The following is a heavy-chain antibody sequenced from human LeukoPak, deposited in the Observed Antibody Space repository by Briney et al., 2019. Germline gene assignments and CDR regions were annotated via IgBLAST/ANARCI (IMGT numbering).Heavy chain of an antibody. CDR1: GFTFSSYG. CDR2: IWYDGSNK. J-gene: IGHJ4*02. V-gene: IGHV3-33*06. D-gene: IGHD1-26*01. Sequence: GGSLRLSCAASGFTFSSYGMHWVRQAPGKGLEWVAVIWYDGSNKYYADSVKGRFTISRDNSKNTLYLQMNSLRAEDTAVYYSAKEGGSGSYRDVYYFDYWGQGTLVTVSS. CDR3: AKEGGSGSYRDVYYFDY.